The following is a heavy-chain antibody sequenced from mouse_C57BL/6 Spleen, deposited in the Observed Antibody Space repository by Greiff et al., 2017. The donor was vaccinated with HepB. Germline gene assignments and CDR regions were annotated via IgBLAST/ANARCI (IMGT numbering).Heavy chain of an antibody. V-gene: IGHV5-4*01. CDR2: ISDGGSYT. J-gene: IGHJ2*01. Sequence: EVQGVESGGGLVKPGGSLKLSCAASGFTFSSYAMSWVRQTPEKRLEWVATISDGGSYTYYPDNVKGRFTISRDNAKNNLYLHMSHLKSEDTAMYYCARDGLSFDYWGQGTTLTVSS. CDR3: ARDGLSFDY. CDR1: GFTFSSYA.